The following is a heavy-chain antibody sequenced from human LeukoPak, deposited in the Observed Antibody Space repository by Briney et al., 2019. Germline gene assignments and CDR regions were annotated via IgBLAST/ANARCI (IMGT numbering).Heavy chain of an antibody. CDR2: LSDSGVTT. Sequence: GGSLRLSCAPSGLTFSSYAMSWVRQAPGKGLEWVSALSDSGVTTYYADSVKGRFTISRDNSKNTLFLQMNSLRDEDTALYFCARARGSGNSIYFDHWGQGTLVTVSS. CDR3: ARARGSGNSIYFDH. D-gene: IGHD3-3*01. J-gene: IGHJ4*02. CDR1: GLTFSSYA. V-gene: IGHV3-23*01.